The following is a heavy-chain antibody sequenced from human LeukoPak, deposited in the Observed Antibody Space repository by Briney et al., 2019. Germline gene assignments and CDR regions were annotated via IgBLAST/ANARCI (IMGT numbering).Heavy chain of an antibody. CDR1: VFTFRNYW. D-gene: IGHD3-3*01. CDR3: ARVVGDFWSGYSFDS. Sequence: GGSLRLSCAASVFTFRNYWMHWVRQAPGKGLVWVSRIDSDESNRNYADSVKGRFTISRDNAKNTLYLQMNSLRDEDTAVYYCARVVGDFWSGYSFDSWGQGTLVTVSS. V-gene: IGHV3-74*01. J-gene: IGHJ4*02. CDR2: IDSDESNR.